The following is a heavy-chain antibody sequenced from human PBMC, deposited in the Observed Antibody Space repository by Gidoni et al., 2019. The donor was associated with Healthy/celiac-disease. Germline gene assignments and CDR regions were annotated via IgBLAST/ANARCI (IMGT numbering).Heavy chain of an antibody. CDR1: AGSISSSSYY. Sequence: QLQLQESGRGLVKPSETLSRTCPVSAGSISSSSYYWCWIRQPPGKGLEWIGSIYYSWSTYYTPSLKRGVTIAVDTSKNLFSLKRSSAAAADTAVYYCASLITVTNWHDAFDIWGQGTMVTVSS. J-gene: IGHJ3*02. CDR2: IYYSWST. CDR3: ASLITVTNWHDAFDI. V-gene: IGHV4-39*07. D-gene: IGHD4-17*01.